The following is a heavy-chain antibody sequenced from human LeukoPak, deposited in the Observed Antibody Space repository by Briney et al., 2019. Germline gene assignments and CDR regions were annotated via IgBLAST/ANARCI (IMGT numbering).Heavy chain of an antibody. CDR3: ARGRGYYYYYMDV. Sequence: GASVKVSCKASGGTFSSYAISWVRQAPGQGLEWMGGIIPIFGTANCAQKFQGRVTITADKSTSTAHMELSSLRSEDTAVYYCARGRGYYYYYMDVWGKGTTVTVSS. CDR1: GGTFSSYA. J-gene: IGHJ6*03. D-gene: IGHD3-10*01. CDR2: IIPIFGTA. V-gene: IGHV1-69*06.